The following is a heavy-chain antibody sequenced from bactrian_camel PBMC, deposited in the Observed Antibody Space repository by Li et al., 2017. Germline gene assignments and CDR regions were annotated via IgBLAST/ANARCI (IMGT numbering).Heavy chain of an antibody. Sequence: DVQLVESGGGSVQAGRSLRLTCAASGLPYSSICMGWFRQAPGKEREGVARIDNEGRTSYADSVKGRFTISRDNAKNTLYLQMDNLKPEDTSMYVCVASASFILTPRFYRLESSDYPYRGQGTQVTVS. D-gene: IGHD4*01. J-gene: IGHJ4*01. CDR2: IDNEGRT. CDR1: GLPYSSIC. CDR3: VASASFILTPRFYRLESSDYPY. V-gene: IGHV3S10*01.